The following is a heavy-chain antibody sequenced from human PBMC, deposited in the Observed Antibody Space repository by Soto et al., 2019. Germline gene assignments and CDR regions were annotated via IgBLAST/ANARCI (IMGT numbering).Heavy chain of an antibody. CDR2: ISGSGGST. D-gene: IGHD3-22*01. V-gene: IGHV3-23*01. Sequence: PGGSLRLSCAASGFTFSSYAMSWVRQAPGKGLEWVSAISGSGGSTYYADSVKGRFTISRDNSKNTLYLQMNSLRAEDTAVYYCAKDSSLGASSGYYYVYWGQGTLVTVSS. CDR1: GFTFSSYA. CDR3: AKDSSLGASSGYYYVY. J-gene: IGHJ4*02.